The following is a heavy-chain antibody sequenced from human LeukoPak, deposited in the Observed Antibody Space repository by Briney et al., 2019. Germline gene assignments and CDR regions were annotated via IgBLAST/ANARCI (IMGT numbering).Heavy chain of an antibody. CDR1: GFTFSSYS. CDR3: ARDSRGLRTGSGPPFDY. Sequence: TGGSLRLSCAASGFTFSSYSMNCVRQTPGKGLEWVSSISSSSSYIYYADSVKGRFTISRDNAKNSLYLQMNSLRAEDTAVYYCARDSRGLRTGSGPPFDYWGQGTPVTVSS. D-gene: IGHD3-10*01. CDR2: ISSSSSYI. J-gene: IGHJ4*02. V-gene: IGHV3-21*01.